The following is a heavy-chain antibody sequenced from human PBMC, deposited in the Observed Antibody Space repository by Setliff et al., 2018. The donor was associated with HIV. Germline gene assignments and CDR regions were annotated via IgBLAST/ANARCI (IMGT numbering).Heavy chain of an antibody. CDR2: IYYSGTT. D-gene: IGHD3-10*01. J-gene: IGHJ6*03. Sequence: PSETLSLTCTVSGGSISGYYWTWIRQPPGKGLEWIGYIYYSGTTKYNPSLKSRVTISLDTSKYQFSLKVSSVTAADSAVHYCARDRTYGDSGTYYMDVWGKGTTVTVSS. CDR3: ARDRTYGDSGTYYMDV. V-gene: IGHV4-59*01. CDR1: GGSISGYY.